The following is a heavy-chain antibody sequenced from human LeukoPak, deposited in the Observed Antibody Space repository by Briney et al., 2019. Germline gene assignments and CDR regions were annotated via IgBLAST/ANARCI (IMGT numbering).Heavy chain of an antibody. J-gene: IGHJ4*02. D-gene: IGHD6-13*01. CDR2: INPNTGGT. V-gene: IGHV1-2*02. CDR3: ARDSRLATASLGY. CDR1: GYTLTGCY. Sequence: ASVKVSCKASGYTLTGCYWHWMRQAPGQGLEWMAWINPNTGGTHYAQKFQGRVTVTRDTSINTAYMHLSSLRSDDTAVYYCARDSRLATASLGYWGQGTLVTVSS.